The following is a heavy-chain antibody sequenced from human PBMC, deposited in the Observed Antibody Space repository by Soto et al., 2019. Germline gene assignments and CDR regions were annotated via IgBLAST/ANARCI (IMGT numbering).Heavy chain of an antibody. CDR2: IYWDDDK. CDR3: AHTSGGGNSACFDY. Sequence: QITLKESGPTLVKPTQTLTLTCTSSGFSLSTSRVGVGWIRQPPGKALEWLALIYWDDDKRYSPSLKSRLTITKDTSKNQVVLTMTNTDPVDTATYYCAHTSGGGNSACFDYWGQGILVTVSS. J-gene: IGHJ4*02. CDR1: GFSLSTSRVG. D-gene: IGHD2-21*02. V-gene: IGHV2-5*02.